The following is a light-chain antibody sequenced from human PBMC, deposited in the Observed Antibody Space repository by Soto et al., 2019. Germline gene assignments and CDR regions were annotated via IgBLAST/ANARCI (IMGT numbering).Light chain of an antibody. CDR3: QQSVSSPFT. CDR2: GAS. J-gene: IGKJ3*01. Sequence: EIVLTQSPGTLSLSPGETGTLSCRASQSVSSSYLAWYQQRPGQAPRLLIYGASNRATGVPDRFSGSGSGTDFTLTISRLEPEDFAVYLCQQSVSSPFTFGPGTKVDIK. V-gene: IGKV3-20*01. CDR1: QSVSSSY.